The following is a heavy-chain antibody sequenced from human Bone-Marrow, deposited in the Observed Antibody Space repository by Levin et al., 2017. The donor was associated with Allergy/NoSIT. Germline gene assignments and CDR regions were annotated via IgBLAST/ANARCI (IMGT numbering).Heavy chain of an antibody. CDR2: IIPIFGTA. CDR1: GGTFSSYA. CDR3: ARGPVVTANYYYYGMDV. J-gene: IGHJ6*02. D-gene: IGHD2-21*02. Sequence: SVKVSCKASGGTFSSYAISWVRQAPGQGLEWMGGIIPIFGTANYAQKFQGRVTITADESTSTAYMELSSLRSEDTAVYYCARGPVVTANYYYYGMDVWGQGTTVTVSS. V-gene: IGHV1-69*13.